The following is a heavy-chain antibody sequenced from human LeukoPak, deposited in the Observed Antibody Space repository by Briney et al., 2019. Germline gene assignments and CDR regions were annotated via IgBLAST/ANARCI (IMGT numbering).Heavy chain of an antibody. V-gene: IGHV4-30-2*01. Sequence: KSSQTLSLTCAVSGGSISSGGYSWSWIRQPPGKGLEWIGYIYHSGSTNYNPSLKSRVTISVDTSKNQFSLKLSSVTAADTAVYYCARERDCSGGSCYSHFDYWGQGTLDTVSS. J-gene: IGHJ4*02. D-gene: IGHD2-15*01. CDR1: GGSISSGGYS. CDR2: IYHSGST. CDR3: ARERDCSGGSCYSHFDY.